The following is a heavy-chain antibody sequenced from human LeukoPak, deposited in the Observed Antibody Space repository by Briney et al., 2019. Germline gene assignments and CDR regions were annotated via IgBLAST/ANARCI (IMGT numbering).Heavy chain of an antibody. D-gene: IGHD5-12*01. V-gene: IGHV1-69*13. CDR2: IVPIFGTA. CDR3: ASAPIRGYSGYDTFDY. Sequence: SVKVSCKASGGTFSSYAISWVRQAPGQGLEWMGGIVPIFGTANYAQKFQGRVTITADESTSTAYMELSSLRSEDTAVYYCASAPIRGYSGYDTFDYWGQGTLVTVSS. J-gene: IGHJ4*02. CDR1: GGTFSSYA.